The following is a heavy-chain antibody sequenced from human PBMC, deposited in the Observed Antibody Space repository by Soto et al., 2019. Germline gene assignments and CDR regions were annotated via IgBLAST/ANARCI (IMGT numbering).Heavy chain of an antibody. V-gene: IGHV3-23*01. CDR1: GFTFSSYV. CDR2: ISGSVGST. Sequence: PGGSLRLSCAASGFTFSSYVMSWVRQAPGKGLEWVSTISGSVGSTHYADSVKGRFTISRDNSRSTLHLQMNSLRAEDTAVYYCAKGTESSIAVAGRRFDYWGQGTVVTLSS. J-gene: IGHJ4*02. D-gene: IGHD6-19*01. CDR3: AKGTESSIAVAGRRFDY.